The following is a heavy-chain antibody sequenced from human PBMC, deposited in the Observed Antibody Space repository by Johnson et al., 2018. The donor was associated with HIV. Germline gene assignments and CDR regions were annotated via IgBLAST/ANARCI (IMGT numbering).Heavy chain of an antibody. Sequence: QMLLVESGGGVFQPGKSLRLSCAASGFIFSNYPMHWVRQAPGKGLEWVAVISYDGSNKYYTDSVKGRFIISRDNAKNSLYLQMNSLRAEDTALYYCARDRARYYDSSGYYYDAFDIWGQGTMVTVSS. J-gene: IGHJ3*02. CDR1: GFIFSNYP. CDR3: ARDRARYYDSSGYYYDAFDI. V-gene: IGHV3-30*04. D-gene: IGHD3-22*01. CDR2: ISYDGSNK.